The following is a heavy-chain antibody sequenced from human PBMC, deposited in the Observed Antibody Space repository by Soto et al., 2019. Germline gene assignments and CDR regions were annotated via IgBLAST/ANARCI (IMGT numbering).Heavy chain of an antibody. V-gene: IGHV4-38-2*02. CDR1: GYSISNGYY. Sequence: SETLSLTCAVSGYSISNGYYWGWIRRPPGKGLEWIGNVYHSGSTYYNPSLKSRVTISVDTSKNQFSLKLTSLPAADTAVYYCARDPVGARSAPFDYWGQGTLVTVSS. CDR3: ARDPVGARSAPFDY. J-gene: IGHJ4*02. D-gene: IGHD1-26*01. CDR2: VYHSGST.